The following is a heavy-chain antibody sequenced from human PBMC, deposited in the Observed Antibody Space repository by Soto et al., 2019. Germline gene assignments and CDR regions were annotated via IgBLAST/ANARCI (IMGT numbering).Heavy chain of an antibody. J-gene: IGHJ5*02. Sequence: GGSLRLSCAASGFTFSNAWMSWVRQAPGKGLEWVGRIKSKTDGGTTDYAAPVKGRFTISRDDSKNTPYLQMNSLKTEDTAVYYCSGIVVVPAAIKGGRFDPWGQGTLVTVSS. D-gene: IGHD2-2*02. V-gene: IGHV3-15*01. CDR2: IKSKTDGGTT. CDR3: SGIVVVPAAIKGGRFDP. CDR1: GFTFSNAW.